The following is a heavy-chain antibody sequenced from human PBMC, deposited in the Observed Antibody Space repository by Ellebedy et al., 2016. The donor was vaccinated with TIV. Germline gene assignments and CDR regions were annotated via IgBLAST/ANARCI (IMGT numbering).Heavy chain of an antibody. V-gene: IGHV4-34*01. CDR3: ARTGFTTGWPLDS. Sequence: MPSETLSLTCAVYGGSFSGYYWSWIRQPPGKGLEWIGEITHRGSTNYNPSLKSRVTISVDASKNQFSLKLRSVTAADTAVYYCARTGFTTGWPLDSWGQGTLVTVSS. J-gene: IGHJ4*02. CDR2: ITHRGST. CDR1: GGSFSGYY. D-gene: IGHD6-19*01.